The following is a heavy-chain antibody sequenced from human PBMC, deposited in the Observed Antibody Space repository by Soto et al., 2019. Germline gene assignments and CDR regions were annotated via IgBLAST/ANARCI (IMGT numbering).Heavy chain of an antibody. Sequence: QVRLQESGPGLVKPSETLSLTCGVSGGSVSINGYYWSWIRRPPGKGLEWIGYISYTGNTNYNPSLQSPVTISADTSKTQFSLNLNSVTAADTAVYYCARDREYCSSTRCYWNFDYWGQGILVTVSS. D-gene: IGHD2-2*01. J-gene: IGHJ4*02. V-gene: IGHV4-61*08. CDR2: ISYTGNT. CDR3: ARDREYCSSTRCYWNFDY. CDR1: GGSVSINGYY.